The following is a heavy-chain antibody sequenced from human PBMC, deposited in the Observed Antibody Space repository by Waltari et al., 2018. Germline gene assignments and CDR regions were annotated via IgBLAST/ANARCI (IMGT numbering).Heavy chain of an antibody. Sequence: EGYLEQSGGGLVQPGCSLKLSCTASVATIDSNYMNWIRQAPGKGLKGISVIVAHGTTHDADSVRGRFAISRDTSENTLYLHLSDLRPDDSAFYYCARAGHPNSWGQGALVTVSS. J-gene: IGHJ1*01. D-gene: IGHD1-1*01. CDR3: ARAGHPNS. V-gene: IGHV3-66*02. CDR1: VATIDSNY. CDR2: IVAHGTT.